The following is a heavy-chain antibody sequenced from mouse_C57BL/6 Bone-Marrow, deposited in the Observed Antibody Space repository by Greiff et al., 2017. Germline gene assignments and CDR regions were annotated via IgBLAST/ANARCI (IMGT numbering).Heavy chain of an antibody. CDR3: ATSYYYGYFDY. J-gene: IGHJ2*01. V-gene: IGHV1-69*01. CDR2: IDPSDSYT. Sequence: QVQLQQPGAELVMPGASVKLSCKASGYTFTSYCMHWVKQRPGQGLEWIGEIDPSDSYTNYNQKFKGKSTLTVDKSASTAYMQLSSLTSEDSAVYYCATSYYYGYFDYWGQGTTRTVSS. D-gene: IGHD1-1*01. CDR1: GYTFTSYC.